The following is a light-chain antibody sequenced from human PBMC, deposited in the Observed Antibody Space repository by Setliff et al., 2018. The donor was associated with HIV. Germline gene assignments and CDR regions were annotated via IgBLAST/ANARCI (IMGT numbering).Light chain of an antibody. CDR2: EVN. Sequence: QSALTQPASVSGSPGQAITISCTGTSSDVGGYNHVSWYQQHPGKAPKLMIYEVNNRPSGVSNRFSGSKSGNTASLTISGLQAEDEADYYCSSYTSSVSFVFGTGIKVTVL. V-gene: IGLV2-14*01. CDR3: SSYTSSVSFV. J-gene: IGLJ1*01. CDR1: SSDVGGYNH.